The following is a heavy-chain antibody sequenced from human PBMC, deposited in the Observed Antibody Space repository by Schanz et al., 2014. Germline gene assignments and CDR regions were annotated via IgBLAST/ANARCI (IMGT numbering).Heavy chain of an antibody. V-gene: IGHV3-21*06. CDR2: ISSGSGYT. D-gene: IGHD3-9*01. Sequence: EVQLVESGGELLQPGGSLRLSCEASGFTFSRYWMHWVRQAPGKGLEWVSSISSGSGYTDYPDSVKGRFTISRDYAKNLVYLQMNSLRAEDTAVYYCARVRYDILTDYYTEYYFDSWGQGTLVAVSS. J-gene: IGHJ4*02. CDR1: GFTFSRYW. CDR3: ARVRYDILTDYYTEYYFDS.